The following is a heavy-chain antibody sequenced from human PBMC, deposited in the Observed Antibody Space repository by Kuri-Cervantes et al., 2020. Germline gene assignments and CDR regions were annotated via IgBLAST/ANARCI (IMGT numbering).Heavy chain of an antibody. D-gene: IGHD3-10*01. J-gene: IGHJ6*03. CDR2: IYHSGTT. V-gene: IGHV4-4*02. Sequence: SETLSLTCTVSGDSIRTINWWSWVRQPPGKGLEWIGEIYHSGTTNYNPSLKSRVTISVDKSKNQFSLKLSSVTAADTAVYYCAREIRYYYGSGSLSGKYYMDVWGKGTAVTVSS. CDR3: AREIRYYYGSGSLSGKYYMDV. CDR1: GDSIRTINW.